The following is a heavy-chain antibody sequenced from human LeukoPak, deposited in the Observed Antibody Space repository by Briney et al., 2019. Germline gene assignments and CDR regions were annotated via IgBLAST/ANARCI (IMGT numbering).Heavy chain of an antibody. J-gene: IGHJ4*02. CDR1: GFTFSNAW. CDR3: ARDLRFD. D-gene: IGHD3-16*01. V-gene: IGHV3-15*01. CDR2: IQSRTDGGTT. Sequence: GGSLRLSCAASGFTFSNAWMSWVRQAPGKGMEWVGRIQSRTDGGTTDYAAPVKGRFTISRDNSKNTLYLQMNSLRAEDTAVYYCARDLRFDWGQGTLVTVSS.